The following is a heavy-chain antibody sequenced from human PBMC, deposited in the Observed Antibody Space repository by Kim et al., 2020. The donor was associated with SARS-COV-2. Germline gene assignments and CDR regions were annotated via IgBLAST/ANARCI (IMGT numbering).Heavy chain of an antibody. V-gene: IGHV3-23*01. CDR3: AKVRYFDWLIHYFDY. CDR1: GFTFSSYA. J-gene: IGHJ4*02. Sequence: GGSLRLSCAASGFTFSSYAMSWVRQAPGKGLEWVSAISGSGGRTYYADSVKGRFTISRDNSKNTLYLQMNSLRAEDTAVYYCAKVRYFDWLIHYFDYWGQGTLVTVSS. D-gene: IGHD3-9*01. CDR2: ISGSGGRT.